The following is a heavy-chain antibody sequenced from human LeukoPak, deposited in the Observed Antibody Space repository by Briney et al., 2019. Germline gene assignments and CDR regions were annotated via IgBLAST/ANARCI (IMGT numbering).Heavy chain of an antibody. Sequence: ASVKVSCKASGYTFTSYGISWVRQAPGQGLEWMGIINPSGGSTSYAQKFQGRVTMTRDTSTSTVYMELSSLRSEDTAVYYCARDSVVPAAMRGSFDYWGQGTLVTVSS. CDR3: ARDSVVPAAMRGSFDY. D-gene: IGHD2-2*01. V-gene: IGHV1-46*01. J-gene: IGHJ4*02. CDR2: INPSGGST. CDR1: GYTFTSYG.